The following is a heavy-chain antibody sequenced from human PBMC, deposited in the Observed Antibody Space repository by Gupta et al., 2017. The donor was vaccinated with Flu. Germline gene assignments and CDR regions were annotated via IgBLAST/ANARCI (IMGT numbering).Heavy chain of an antibody. CDR2: IDSDDAA. J-gene: IGHJ4*02. Sequence: WVRKAPGKGMEWVSFIDSDDAAYCEGSVKGQFRVTRANSKNTLDLRVIGLRAEDTAGYYYEKRGRASRLVDSWGQGTLVTVSS. CDR3: EKRGRASRLVDS. D-gene: IGHD2-2*01. V-gene: IGHV3-23*01.